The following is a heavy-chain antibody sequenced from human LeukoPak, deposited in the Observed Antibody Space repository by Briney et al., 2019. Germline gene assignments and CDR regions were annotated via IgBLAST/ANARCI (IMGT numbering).Heavy chain of an antibody. V-gene: IGHV4-34*01. D-gene: IGHD5-24*01. CDR2: INHSGST. CDR3: ARDDRRDGYKRPGGYFDY. J-gene: IGHJ4*02. CDR1: GGSFSGYY. Sequence: SETLSLTCAVYGGSFSGYYWSWIRQPPGKGLEWIGEINHSGSTNYNPSLKSRVTISVDTSKNQFSLKLSSVTAADTAVYYCARDDRRDGYKRPGGYFDYWGQGTLVTVSS.